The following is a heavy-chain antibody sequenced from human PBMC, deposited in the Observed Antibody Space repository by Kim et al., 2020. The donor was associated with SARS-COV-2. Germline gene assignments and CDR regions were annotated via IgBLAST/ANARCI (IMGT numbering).Heavy chain of an antibody. CDR2: IYPGDSDT. J-gene: IGHJ5*02. V-gene: IGHV5-51*01. CDR1: GYSFTSYW. CDR3: ARTYYDILTGYYPNWFDP. Sequence: GESLKISCKGSGYSFTSYWIGWVRQMPGKGLEWMGIIYPGDSDTRYSPSFQGQVTISADKSISTAYLQWSSLKASDTAMYYCARTYYDILTGYYPNWFDPWGQGTLVTVSS. D-gene: IGHD3-9*01.